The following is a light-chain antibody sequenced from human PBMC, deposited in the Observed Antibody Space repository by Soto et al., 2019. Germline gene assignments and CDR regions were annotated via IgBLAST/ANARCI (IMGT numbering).Light chain of an antibody. CDR2: DAS. Sequence: IQMTQSPSSLSASVGDRVTITCRASQGISNYLAWYQQKPGKLPKLLIYDASTLENGVPSRFSGSGSGTEFTLTISSLQPDDSATYYCQQYSYYRTFGQGTKVEIK. CDR3: QQYSYYRT. V-gene: IGKV1D-13*01. J-gene: IGKJ1*01. CDR1: QGISNY.